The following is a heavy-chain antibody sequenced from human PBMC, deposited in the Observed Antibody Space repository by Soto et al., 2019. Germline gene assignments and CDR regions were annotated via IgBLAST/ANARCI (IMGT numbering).Heavy chain of an antibody. J-gene: IGHJ5*02. CDR2: ISGSGNTI. V-gene: IGHV3-11*01. CDR1: GFSFRDYY. D-gene: IGHD3-3*01. CDR3: ARDRLPMLGVVMVWFDP. Sequence: QVQLVESGGALVKPGGSLRLSCAASGFSFRDYYMSWIRQAPGKGLEWISYISGSGNTIYYADSVKGRFIISRDNAKNSLFLQMNSLRADDTAVYYCARDRLPMLGVVMVWFDPWGQGTLVTVSS.